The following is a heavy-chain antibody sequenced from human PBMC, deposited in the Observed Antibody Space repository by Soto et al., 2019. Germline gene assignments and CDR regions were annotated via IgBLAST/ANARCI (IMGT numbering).Heavy chain of an antibody. CDR2: IYYSGST. J-gene: IGHJ6*02. D-gene: IGHD6-6*01. CDR3: ARGSSIAGLYYGMDV. Sequence: SETLSLTCTVSGGSISSYYWSWIRQLPGKGLEWIGYIYYSGSTNYNPSLKSRVTISLDTSKNQFSLKLSSVTAADTAVYYCARGSSIAGLYYGMDVWGQGTTVTVSS. CDR1: GGSISSYY. V-gene: IGHV4-59*12.